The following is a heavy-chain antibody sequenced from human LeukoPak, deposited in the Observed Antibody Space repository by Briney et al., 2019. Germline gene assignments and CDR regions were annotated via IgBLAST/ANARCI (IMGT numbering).Heavy chain of an antibody. V-gene: IGHV3-48*03. Sequence: GGSLRLSCAASGFTFSSYAMSWVRQAPGKGLEWVSYISSSGSTIYYADSVKGRFTISRDNAKNSLYLQMNSLRAEDTAVYYCARDPITMVRGVIVYWGQGTLVTVSS. CDR1: GFTFSSYA. CDR2: ISSSGSTI. CDR3: ARDPITMVRGVIVY. D-gene: IGHD3-10*01. J-gene: IGHJ4*02.